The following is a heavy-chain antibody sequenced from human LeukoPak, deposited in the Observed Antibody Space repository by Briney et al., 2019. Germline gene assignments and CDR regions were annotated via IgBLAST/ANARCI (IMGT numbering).Heavy chain of an antibody. CDR1: GFTFSSYS. CDR2: ISSSNSNI. J-gene: IGHJ4*02. D-gene: IGHD1-7*01. Sequence: GRSLRLSCAASGFTFSSYSMNCVRHPPGKVLEWVSSISSSNSNIYYADSVKGRFTISRDNAKNSLYLQMNSLRAEDTAVYYCARVRHKNWNYFSWGQGTLVTVSS. V-gene: IGHV3-21*01. CDR3: ARVRHKNWNYFS.